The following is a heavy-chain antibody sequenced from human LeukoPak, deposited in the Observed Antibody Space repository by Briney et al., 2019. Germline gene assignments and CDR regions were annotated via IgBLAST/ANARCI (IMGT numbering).Heavy chain of an antibody. CDR3: ARQFYYFDTSGHEFDY. J-gene: IGHJ4*02. D-gene: IGHD3-22*01. Sequence: SQTLSLTCAISGDSVSTNSAAWNWLRQPPSRGLEGLGRTYYWSRWYNDYAASVKTRITINPDTSKNQFSLQLISVTPEYTVVYYCARQFYYFDTSGHEFDYWGQGTLVTVSS. CDR2: TYYWSRWYN. V-gene: IGHV6-1*01. CDR1: GDSVSTNSAA.